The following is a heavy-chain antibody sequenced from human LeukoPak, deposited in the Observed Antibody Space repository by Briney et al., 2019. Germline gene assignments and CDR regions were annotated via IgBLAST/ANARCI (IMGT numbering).Heavy chain of an antibody. V-gene: IGHV3-48*03. J-gene: IGHJ4*02. CDR3: ARALLRYFDTTDY. Sequence: GSLRLSCAASGFTFSSYEMNWVRQAPGKGLEWVSYISSGGSTIYYADSVTGRFTISRDNAKNSLYLQMNSLRAEDTAVYYCARALLRYFDTTDYWGQGTLVTVSS. D-gene: IGHD3-9*01. CDR1: GFTFSSYE. CDR2: ISSGGSTI.